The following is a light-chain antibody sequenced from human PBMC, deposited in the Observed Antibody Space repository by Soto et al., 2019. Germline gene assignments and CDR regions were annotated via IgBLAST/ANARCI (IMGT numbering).Light chain of an antibody. J-gene: IGLJ2*01. Sequence: QSVLTQPPSVSGAPGQRVTISCSGCSSNIGANYDVHRYQQFAGRAPKLLIFADSSRPSGVPDRFSGSKSGSSASLAIAGLQVEDEADYYCQSYDGSLAGVLFGGGTKVTVL. CDR1: SSNIGANYD. V-gene: IGLV1-40*01. CDR3: QSYDGSLAGVL. CDR2: ADS.